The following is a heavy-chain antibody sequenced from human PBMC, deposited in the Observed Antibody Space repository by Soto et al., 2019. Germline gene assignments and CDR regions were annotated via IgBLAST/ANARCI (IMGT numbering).Heavy chain of an antibody. D-gene: IGHD2-15*01. J-gene: IGHJ6*02. CDR2: INHSGST. CDR3: ARAAAKHGMDV. CDR1: GGSFSGYY. V-gene: IGHV4-34*01. Sequence: SETLSLTCAVYGGSFSGYYWSWIRQPPGKGLEWIGEINHSGSTNYNPSLKSRVTISVDTSKNQFSLKLSSVTAADTAVYYCARAAAKHGMDVWGQGTTVTVSS.